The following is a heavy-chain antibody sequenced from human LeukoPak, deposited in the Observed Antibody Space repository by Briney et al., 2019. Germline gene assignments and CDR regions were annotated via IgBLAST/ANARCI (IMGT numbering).Heavy chain of an antibody. Sequence: GGSLRLSCAASGFTFINAWVSWVRQAPGQGPEWVARLKSKTDGGTTDYAAPVKGRFTTSRDDSKNTLYLQVNSLKIEDTAVYYCTTDRGITDRPMFDSWGQGTLVTVSS. D-gene: IGHD1-14*01. J-gene: IGHJ4*02. V-gene: IGHV3-15*01. CDR2: LKSKTDGGTT. CDR3: TTDRGITDRPMFDS. CDR1: GFTFINAW.